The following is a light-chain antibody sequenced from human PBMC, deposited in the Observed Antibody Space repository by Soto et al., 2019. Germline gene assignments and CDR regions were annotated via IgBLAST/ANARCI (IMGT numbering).Light chain of an antibody. CDR1: LSLLHSNAYHY. V-gene: IGKV2-28*01. CDR2: LSS. Sequence: DIWMTQSPLSLSVTPGEPASISCRSSLSLLHSNAYHYLDWYLQKPGQSPQLLIYLSSHRASGVPDRFSGSGSDTDFTLKISRVEAEDVGVYYCMQALQTPRTFGQGTRLEVK. J-gene: IGKJ1*01. CDR3: MQALQTPRT.